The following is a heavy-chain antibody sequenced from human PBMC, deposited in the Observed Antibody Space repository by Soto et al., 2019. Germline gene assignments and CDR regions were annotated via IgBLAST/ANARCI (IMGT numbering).Heavy chain of an antibody. Sequence: LRLSCAASGFTFSNYAMHWVRQAPGKGLEWVAVISYDGSNKYYADSVKGRFTISRDNSKNTLYLQMNSLRAEDTAVYFCARDRALAYCSGGRCYSDYYYGMDVWGQGTTVTVSS. J-gene: IGHJ6*02. CDR2: ISYDGSNK. CDR1: GFTFSNYA. V-gene: IGHV3-30-3*01. D-gene: IGHD2-15*01. CDR3: ARDRALAYCSGGRCYSDYYYGMDV.